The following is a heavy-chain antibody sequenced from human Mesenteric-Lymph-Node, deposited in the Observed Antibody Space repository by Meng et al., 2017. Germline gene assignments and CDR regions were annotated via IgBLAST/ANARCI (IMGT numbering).Heavy chain of an antibody. CDR3: ARRGGTSGDY. J-gene: IGHJ4*02. D-gene: IGHD1-14*01. V-gene: IGHV5-51*01. CDR1: GYSFTYYW. CDR2: IYPRDSDT. Sequence: GGSLRLSCKGSGYSFTYYWIGWVRQMPGKGLEWMGIIYPRDSDTKYGPSFQGQVTISADKSISTAYLQWSSLKASDTAMYYCARRGGTSGDYWGQGTLVTVSS.